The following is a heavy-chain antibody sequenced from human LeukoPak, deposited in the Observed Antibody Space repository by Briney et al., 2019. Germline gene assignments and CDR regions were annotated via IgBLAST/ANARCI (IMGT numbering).Heavy chain of an antibody. CDR2: IWPGDSET. D-gene: IGHD6-13*01. CDR1: GYSFTTYW. CDR3: ARGDSSSWYGY. J-gene: IGHJ4*02. Sequence: GESLKISCKGSGYSFTTYWIGWVRQMPGKGLEWMGIIWPGDSETRYSPSFQGQVTISADKSISTAYLQWNSLKASDTAMYYCARGDSSSWYGYWGQGTLVTVSS. V-gene: IGHV5-51*01.